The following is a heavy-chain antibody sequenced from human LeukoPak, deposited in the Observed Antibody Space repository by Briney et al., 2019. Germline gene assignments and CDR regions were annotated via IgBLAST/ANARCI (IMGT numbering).Heavy chain of an antibody. J-gene: IGHJ4*02. CDR1: GVSISNSQW. V-gene: IGHV4-4*02. CDR2: IYQSGRT. D-gene: IGHD2-15*01. CDR3: TRLKVLDITWWPADY. Sequence: SGTLSLTCDVSGVSISNSQWWSWVRQPPGKGLEWIGEIYQSGRTNYNPSLKSRVTMSIDKSKNQFSLSLASVTAADTAVYYCTRLKVLDITWWPADYWGPGMLVTLST.